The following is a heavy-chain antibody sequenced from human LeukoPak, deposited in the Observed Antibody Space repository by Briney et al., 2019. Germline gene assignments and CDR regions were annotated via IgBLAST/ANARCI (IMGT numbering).Heavy chain of an antibody. CDR2: ISRSSDTI. Sequence: GGSLRLSCAASGFTFSSNSMNWVRQAPGKGLEWVSYISRSSDTIYYAESVKGRFTVSRDNAKNSLFLQMNSLRAEDTAVYYCARDYYGDYSFDYWGQGTLVTVSS. CDR1: GFTFSSNS. CDR3: ARDYYGDYSFDY. D-gene: IGHD4-17*01. J-gene: IGHJ4*02. V-gene: IGHV3-48*04.